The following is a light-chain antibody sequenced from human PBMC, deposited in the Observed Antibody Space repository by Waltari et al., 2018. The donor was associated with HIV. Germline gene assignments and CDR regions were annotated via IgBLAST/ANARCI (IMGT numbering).Light chain of an antibody. CDR1: RVGSKS. Sequence: SYVLTQPPSVSVAPGQMARITCGGNRVGSKSVHWYQQKSGQAPVLVVYDDSDRPSGIPERFSGSNSGNTATLTISRVEDGDEADYYCQVCVDNSVIFAGGTRLTVL. V-gene: IGLV3-21*02. J-gene: IGLJ2*01. CDR3: QVCVDNSVI. CDR2: DDS.